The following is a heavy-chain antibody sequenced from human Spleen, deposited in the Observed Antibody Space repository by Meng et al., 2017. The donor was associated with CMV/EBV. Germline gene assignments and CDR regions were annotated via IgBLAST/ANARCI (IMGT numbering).Heavy chain of an antibody. CDR2: ISSGSSFT. CDR1: GFQFNDFT. CDR3: VRDWSDASFWFDP. J-gene: IGHJ5*02. V-gene: IGHV3-21*06. D-gene: IGHD3-3*01. Sequence: GESLKISCAASGFQFNDFTMNWVRQAPGKGLDWVSSISSGSSFTYYADSLRGRFTISRDNAKNSLYLQINNLRAEDTAGYYCVRDWSDASFWFDPWGHGTLVTVSS.